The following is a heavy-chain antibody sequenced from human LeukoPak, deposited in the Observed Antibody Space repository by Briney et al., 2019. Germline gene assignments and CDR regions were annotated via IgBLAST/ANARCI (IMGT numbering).Heavy chain of an antibody. CDR3: ARVSAGDFWSGYYFDY. CDR1: GGSISSHY. CDR2: IYYSGST. D-gene: IGHD3-3*01. Sequence: SETLSLTCTVSGGSISSHYWSWIRQPPGKGLEWIGYIYYSGSTNYNPSLKSRVTISVDTSKNQFSLKLSSVTAADTAVYYCARVSAGDFWSGYYFDYWGQGTLVTVSS. V-gene: IGHV4-59*11. J-gene: IGHJ4*02.